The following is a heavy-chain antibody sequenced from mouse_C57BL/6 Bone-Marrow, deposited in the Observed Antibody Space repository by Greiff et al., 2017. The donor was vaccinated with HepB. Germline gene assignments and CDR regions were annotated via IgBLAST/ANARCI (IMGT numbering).Heavy chain of an antibody. CDR2: INPGSGGT. CDR3: ARNYGGYYAMDY. CDR1: GYAFTNYL. V-gene: IGHV1-54*01. J-gene: IGHJ4*01. D-gene: IGHD1-1*01. Sequence: QVQLQQSGAELVRPGTSVKVSCKASGYAFTNYLIEWVKQRPGQGLEWIGVINPGSGGTNYNEKFKGKATLTADKSSSTAYMQLSSLTSEDSAVYFCARNYGGYYAMDYWGQGTSVTVSS.